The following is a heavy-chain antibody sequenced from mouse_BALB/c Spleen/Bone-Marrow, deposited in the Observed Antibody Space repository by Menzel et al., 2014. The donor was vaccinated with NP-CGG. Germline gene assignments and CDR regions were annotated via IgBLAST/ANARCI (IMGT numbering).Heavy chain of an antibody. Sequence: QVQLKESGPELVRPGVSVKISCMGSGYIFTDYAMHWVKQSHAKSLEWIGVISTYSGNTNYNWKFKGKATMTVDKSSSTAYMELARLTSEDSAIYYCARSYYGSSQPFDYWGQGTTLTVSS. J-gene: IGHJ2*01. CDR1: GYIFTDYA. CDR3: ARSYYGSSQPFDY. CDR2: ISTYSGNT. D-gene: IGHD1-1*01. V-gene: IGHV1-67*01.